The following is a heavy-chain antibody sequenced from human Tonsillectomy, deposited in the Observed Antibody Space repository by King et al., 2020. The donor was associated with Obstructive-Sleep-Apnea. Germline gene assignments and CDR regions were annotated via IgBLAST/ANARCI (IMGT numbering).Heavy chain of an antibody. J-gene: IGHJ6*02. CDR2: INPNSGGT. V-gene: IGHV1-2*04. CDR1: GYTFTGYY. CDR3: ARDGYCSSTSCYSYYYGMDV. D-gene: IGHD2-2*03. Sequence: QLVQSGAEVKKPGASVKVSCKASGYTFTGYYMHWVRQAPGQGLEWMGWINPNSGGTNYAQKFQGWVTMTRDTSISTAYMELGRLRSDDTAVYYCARDGYCSSTSCYSYYYGMDVWGQGTTVTVSS.